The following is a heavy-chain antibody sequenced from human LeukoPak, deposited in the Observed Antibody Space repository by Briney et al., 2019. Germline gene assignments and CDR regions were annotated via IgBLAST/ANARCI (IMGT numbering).Heavy chain of an antibody. D-gene: IGHD3-22*01. CDR3: ARDGHRRYHYDSSGREDAFDI. Sequence: ASVKVSCKASGYSFTGYYMHWVRQAPGQGLEWMGWINPNSGGTKYAQKFKGRVTMTRDTSISTAYMELSRLRSDDTAVYYCARDGHRRYHYDSSGREDAFDIWGQGTMVTVSS. V-gene: IGHV1-2*02. J-gene: IGHJ3*02. CDR1: GYSFTGYY. CDR2: INPNSGGT.